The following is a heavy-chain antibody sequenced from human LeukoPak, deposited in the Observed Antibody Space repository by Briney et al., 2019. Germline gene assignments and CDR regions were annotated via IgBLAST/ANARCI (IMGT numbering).Heavy chain of an antibody. J-gene: IGHJ3*02. CDR1: GFTFSTYW. V-gene: IGHV3-7*01. D-gene: IGHD5-24*01. CDR3: ARHHVEMATILLYAFDI. Sequence: GGSLRLSCSASGFTFSTYWMSWVRQAPGKGLEWVANMKRDGSEIYYVDSVKGRFTISRDNAKNSLYLQMNSLRAEDTAVYYCARHHVEMATILLYAFDIWGQGTMVTVSS. CDR2: MKRDGSEI.